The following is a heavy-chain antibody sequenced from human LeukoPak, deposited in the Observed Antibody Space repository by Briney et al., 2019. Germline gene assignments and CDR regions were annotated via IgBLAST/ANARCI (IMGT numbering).Heavy chain of an antibody. J-gene: IGHJ6*02. CDR2: IYYSGST. D-gene: IGHD2-15*01. Sequence: SETLSLTCTVSGGSVSSGSYYWNWIRQPPGKGLEWIGYIYYSGSTNYNPPLKSRVTISEGTSKNQFSLKMTSVTAADTAVYYCARARDSNYYYGMGVWGQGTTVTVSS. V-gene: IGHV4-61*01. CDR3: ARARDSNYYYGMGV. CDR1: GGSVSSGSYY.